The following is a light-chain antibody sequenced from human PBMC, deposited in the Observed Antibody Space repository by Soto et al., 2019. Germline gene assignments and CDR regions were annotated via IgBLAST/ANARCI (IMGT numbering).Light chain of an antibody. V-gene: IGKV3-11*01. CDR1: QSVRSY. CDR3: QQYGSSGT. CDR2: DTS. Sequence: EIVLTQSPATMSFSPGERATLSFRASQSVRSYLAWYQQKPGQAPRLLIYDTSYRPPGIPARFSGSGSGTDFTPTISRLEPEDFAVYYCQQYGSSGTFGGGTRLEIK. J-gene: IGKJ5*01.